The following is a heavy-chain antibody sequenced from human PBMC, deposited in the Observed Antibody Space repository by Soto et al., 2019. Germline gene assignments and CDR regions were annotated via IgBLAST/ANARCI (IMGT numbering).Heavy chain of an antibody. CDR2: IGSDVDT. V-gene: IGHV3-23*01. CDR3: APGRKFVVDH. CDR1: GFTFSSYA. Sequence: EVQLLESGGALVQSGGSLRLSCGASGFTFSSYAMSWVRQAPGEGLEWVSGIGSDVDTHYAVSVRGRFTNSRDNSKNTVYLQMNSLRGEGTAVYYCAPGRKFVVDHWGQGTLVTVSS. D-gene: IGHD2-15*01. J-gene: IGHJ4*02.